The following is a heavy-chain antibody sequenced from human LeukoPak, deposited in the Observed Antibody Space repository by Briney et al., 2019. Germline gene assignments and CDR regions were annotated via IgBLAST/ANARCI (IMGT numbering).Heavy chain of an antibody. CDR3: ARDRSNSGWYYAY. CDR1: GFTFSSYW. V-gene: IGHV3-7*01. Sequence: PGGSLRLSCAASGFTFSSYWMSWVRQAPGKGLEWLANIKQDGSEKYYVDSVKGRFIISRDNAKNSLFLQMNSLRAEDTAVYYCARDRSNSGWYYAYWGQGTLVTVSS. D-gene: IGHD6-19*01. CDR2: IKQDGSEK. J-gene: IGHJ4*02.